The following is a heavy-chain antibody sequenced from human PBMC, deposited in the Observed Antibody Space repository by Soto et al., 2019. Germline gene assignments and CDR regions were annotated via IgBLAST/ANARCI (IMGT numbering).Heavy chain of an antibody. CDR3: ARSSSSSAAADY. V-gene: IGHV4-31*03. CDR1: GESISSGGYY. CDR2: IYATESA. D-gene: IGHD6-6*01. Sequence: QVQLQESGPGLVKPSQTLSLTCSVSGESISSGGYYWSWIRHLPGKGLEWIGYIYATESAYYNPSIKTSVSISMDSSENHFAMKLTSVTAADTAVYYCARSSSSSAAADYWGQRLQVTVAS. J-gene: IGHJ4*02.